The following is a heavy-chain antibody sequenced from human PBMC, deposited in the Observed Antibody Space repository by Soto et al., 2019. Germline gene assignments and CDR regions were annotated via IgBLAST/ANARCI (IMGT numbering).Heavy chain of an antibody. CDR1: GVTFSKYA. CDR2: ITGSGGLT. Sequence: EVQLLESGGGLVQPGGSLRLSCAVSGVTFSKYAMSWVRQPPGKGPEWVSVITGSGGLTYYADSVKGRFTISRDNSKNILSLQMNRLRDEDTATYYCSKGDYGGNSPYWYFDLWGRGTLVIVSS. J-gene: IGHJ2*01. V-gene: IGHV3-23*01. D-gene: IGHD4-17*01. CDR3: SKGDYGGNSPYWYFDL.